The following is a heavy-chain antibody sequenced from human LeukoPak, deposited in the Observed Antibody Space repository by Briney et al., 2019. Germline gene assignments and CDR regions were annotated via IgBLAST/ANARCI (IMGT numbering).Heavy chain of an antibody. Sequence: GGSLRLSCAASGFTFSTYGMHWVRQAPGKGLEWVAFIRYDGSNKYYADSVKGRFTISRDNSKNTLYLQMNSLRAEDTAVYYCARAGPSSSWHQFDYWGQGTLVTVSS. CDR1: GFTFSTYG. V-gene: IGHV3-30*02. J-gene: IGHJ4*02. CDR3: ARAGPSSSWHQFDY. CDR2: IRYDGSNK. D-gene: IGHD6-13*01.